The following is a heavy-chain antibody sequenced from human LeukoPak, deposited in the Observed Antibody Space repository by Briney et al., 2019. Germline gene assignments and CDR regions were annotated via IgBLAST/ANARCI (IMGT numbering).Heavy chain of an antibody. CDR1: GGSISSNTYY. D-gene: IGHD4-11*01. Sequence: SETLSLTCTVSGGSISSNTYYWSWIRQPPGKGLEWIGYIYYSGSTNYNPSLKSRVTISVDTSKNQFSLKLSSVTAADTAVYYCARDSGNYGWFDPWGQGTLVTVSS. CDR3: ARDSGNYGWFDP. CDR2: IYYSGST. V-gene: IGHV4-61*01. J-gene: IGHJ5*02.